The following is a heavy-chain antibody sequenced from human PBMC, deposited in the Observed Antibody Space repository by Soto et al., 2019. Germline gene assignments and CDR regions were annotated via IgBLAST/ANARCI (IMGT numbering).Heavy chain of an antibody. Sequence: SETLSLTCAVYGGSFSGYYWSWIRQPPGKGLEWIGDINHSGSTNYNPSLKSRVTISVDTYKKQFSLKQSSVTAADTAVYYCARGSMDYYDSSGYDYWGQGTLVTVSS. V-gene: IGHV4-34*01. D-gene: IGHD3-22*01. CDR1: GGSFSGYY. CDR3: ARGSMDYYDSSGYDY. J-gene: IGHJ4*02. CDR2: INHSGST.